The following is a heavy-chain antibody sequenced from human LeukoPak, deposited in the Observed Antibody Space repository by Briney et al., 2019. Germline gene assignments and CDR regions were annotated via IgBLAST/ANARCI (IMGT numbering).Heavy chain of an antibody. V-gene: IGHV1-69*04. CDR3: ARDHCSGGSCFWFDP. J-gene: IGHJ5*02. CDR2: IIPILGIA. Sequence: SVKVSCKASGGTFSSYAISWVRQAPGQGLEWMGRIIPILGIANYAQKFQGRVTITADKSTSTAYMELSSLRSEDTAVYYCARDHCSGGSCFWFDPWGQGTLVTVSP. D-gene: IGHD2-15*01. CDR1: GGTFSSYA.